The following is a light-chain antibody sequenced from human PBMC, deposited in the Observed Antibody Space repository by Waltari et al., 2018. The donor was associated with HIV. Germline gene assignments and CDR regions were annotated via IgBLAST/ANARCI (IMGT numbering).Light chain of an antibody. J-gene: IGKJ2*01. CDR3: QQYLNYPYT. Sequence: DIRMTQSPSTLSTSVGDRVTITCRASQTISSWVAWYQQKPGKAPKVLIYKASSLESGVPSRFSGSGSGTEFTLTISSLQPDDSATYYCQQYLNYPYTFGQGTKVEIK. CDR1: QTISSW. CDR2: KAS. V-gene: IGKV1-5*03.